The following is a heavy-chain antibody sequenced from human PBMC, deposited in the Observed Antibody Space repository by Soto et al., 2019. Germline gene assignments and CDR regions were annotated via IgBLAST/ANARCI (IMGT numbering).Heavy chain of an antibody. Sequence: SETLSLTCTVSGGSISSSSYYWGWIRQPPGKGLEWIGSIYYSGSTYYNPSLKSRVTISVDTSKNQFSLKLSSVTAADTAVYYCARQVTTPYYYYMDVWGKGTTVTVSS. CDR1: GGSISSSSYY. D-gene: IGHD4-4*01. J-gene: IGHJ6*03. CDR2: IYYSGST. CDR3: ARQVTTPYYYYMDV. V-gene: IGHV4-39*01.